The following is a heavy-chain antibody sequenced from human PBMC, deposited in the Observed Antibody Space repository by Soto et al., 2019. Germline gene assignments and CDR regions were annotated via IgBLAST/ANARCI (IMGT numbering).Heavy chain of an antibody. J-gene: IGHJ6*02. CDR2: ISYDGSNK. CDR3: AKDRDFWSGYYFCGMDV. D-gene: IGHD3-3*01. Sequence: QVQLVESGGGVVQPGRSLRLSCAASGFTFSSYGMHWVRQAPGKGLEWVAVISYDGSNKYYADSVKGRFTISRDNSKNTLYLQMNSLRAEDTAVYYCAKDRDFWSGYYFCGMDVWGQGTTVTVSS. CDR1: GFTFSSYG. V-gene: IGHV3-30*18.